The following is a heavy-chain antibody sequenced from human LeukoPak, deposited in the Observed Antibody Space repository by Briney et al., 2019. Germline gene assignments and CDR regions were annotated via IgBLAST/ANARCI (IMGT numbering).Heavy chain of an antibody. J-gene: IGHJ4*02. CDR3: ARDRGGFDY. V-gene: IGHV3-30-3*01. CDR2: ISYDGSNK. Sequence: PGRSLILSCAASGFTFSSYAMHWVRQAPGKGLEWVAVISYDGSNKYYADSVKGRFTISRDNSKNTLYLQMNSLRAEDTAVYYCARDRGGFDYWGQGTLVTVSS. CDR1: GFTFSSYA. D-gene: IGHD3-10*01.